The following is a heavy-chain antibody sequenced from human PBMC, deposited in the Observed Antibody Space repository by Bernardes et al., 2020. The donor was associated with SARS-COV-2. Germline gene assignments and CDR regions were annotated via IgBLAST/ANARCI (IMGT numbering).Heavy chain of an antibody. D-gene: IGHD6-19*01. Sequence: GGSLRLSCEASGFSFSNFAINWVRQAPGQGLEWISSISRDSYYIYYADSVKGRFTISRDNAKNSLFLQMNSLRAEDTAVYYCARDRSVRRYGMDVWGQGTTVTVSS. CDR2: ISRDSYYI. CDR1: GFSFSNFA. J-gene: IGHJ6*02. CDR3: ARDRSVRRYGMDV. V-gene: IGHV3-21*01.